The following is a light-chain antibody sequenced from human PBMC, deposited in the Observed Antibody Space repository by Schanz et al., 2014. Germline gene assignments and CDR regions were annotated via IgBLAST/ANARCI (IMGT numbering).Light chain of an antibody. V-gene: IGKV3-15*01. CDR2: GAS. J-gene: IGKJ1*01. CDR3: LQHKSYPRT. CDR1: QSVSTN. Sequence: EIVMTQSPATLSVSPGERVTLSCRASQSVSTNLAWHQQKPGQAPRLLIYGASTRAAGIPARFSGSGSGTEFTLTISSLQSEDFATYYCLQHKSYPRTFGQGTKVEIK.